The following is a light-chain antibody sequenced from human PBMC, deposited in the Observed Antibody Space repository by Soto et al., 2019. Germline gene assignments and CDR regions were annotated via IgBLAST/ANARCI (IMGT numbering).Light chain of an antibody. J-gene: IGLJ1*01. CDR2: DLI. V-gene: IGLV2-14*03. CDR3: NSCTRANTYV. CDR1: SSDIGYSNF. Sequence: QSALAQPASVSGSPGQSITISCTGTSSDIGYSNFVSWYQQHPGKAPKLLIYDLINRPSGVPNRFSGSKSGNTASLTISGLQAEDEADYYCNSCTRANTYVFGSPTKVIVL.